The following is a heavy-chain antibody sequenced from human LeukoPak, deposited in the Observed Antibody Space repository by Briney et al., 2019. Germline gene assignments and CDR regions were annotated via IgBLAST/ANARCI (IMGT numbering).Heavy chain of an antibody. CDR1: GFTFSSYA. J-gene: IGHJ4*02. D-gene: IGHD3-10*01. CDR2: ISYDGSNK. Sequence: GGSLRLSCAASGFTFSSYAMHWVRQAPGKGLEWVAVISYDGSNKYYADSVKGRFTISRDNSKNTLYLQMNSLRAEDTAVYYCARQPKGRGEVDYWGQGTLVTVSS. V-gene: IGHV3-30-3*01. CDR3: ARQPKGRGEVDY.